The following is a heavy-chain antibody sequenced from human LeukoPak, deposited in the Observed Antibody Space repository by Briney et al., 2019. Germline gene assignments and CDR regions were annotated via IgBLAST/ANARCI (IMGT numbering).Heavy chain of an antibody. CDR1: GGSISSYY. J-gene: IGHJ3*02. CDR2: IYYSGST. V-gene: IGHV4-59*01. D-gene: IGHD4-23*01. Sequence: ASETLSLXCTVSGGSISSYYWSWIRQPPGKGLEWIGYIYYSGSTNYNPSLKSRVTISVDTSKNQFSLKLSSVTAADTAVYYCARGRVGGDAFDIWGHATMVTVSS. CDR3: ARGRVGGDAFDI.